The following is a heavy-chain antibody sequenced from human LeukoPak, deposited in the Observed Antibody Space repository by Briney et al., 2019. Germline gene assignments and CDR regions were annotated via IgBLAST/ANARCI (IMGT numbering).Heavy chain of an antibody. J-gene: IGHJ3*02. V-gene: IGHV4-59*12. D-gene: IGHD3-22*01. CDR3: ARGNYYDSTTYYRAFDI. Sequence: SETLSLTCTVSGGSITSYYWSWIRQPPGKGLEWIGEIYHSGSTNYNPSLKSRVTISVDKSKNQFSLKLSSVTAADTAVYYCARGNYYDSTTYYRAFDIWGQGTMVTVSS. CDR2: IYHSGST. CDR1: GGSITSYY.